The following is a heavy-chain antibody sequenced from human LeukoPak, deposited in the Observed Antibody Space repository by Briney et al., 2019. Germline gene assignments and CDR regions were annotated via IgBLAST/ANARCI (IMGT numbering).Heavy chain of an antibody. D-gene: IGHD1-26*01. V-gene: IGHV3-21*01. CDR1: GFTFSSYA. CDR3: ASPSGNYLDAFDI. CDR2: ISSSSSYI. Sequence: GGSLRLSCAASGFTFSSYAMSWVRQAPGKGLEWVSSISSSSSYIYYADSVKGRFTISRDNAKNSLYLQMNSLRAEDTAVYYCASPSGNYLDAFDIWGQGTMVTVSS. J-gene: IGHJ3*02.